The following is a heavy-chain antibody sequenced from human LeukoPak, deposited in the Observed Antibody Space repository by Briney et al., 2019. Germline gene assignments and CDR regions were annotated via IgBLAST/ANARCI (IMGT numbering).Heavy chain of an antibody. CDR3: ARDRLLWFGGSYYYGMDV. CDR2: INHSGST. V-gene: IGHV4-34*01. CDR1: GGSFSGYY. J-gene: IGHJ6*04. D-gene: IGHD3-10*01. Sequence: SETLSLTCAVYGGSFSGYYWSWIRQPPGKGLEWIGEINHSGSTNYNPSLKSRVTISVDTSKNQFSLKLSSVTAADTAMYYCARDRLLWFGGSYYYGMDVWGKGTTVTVSS.